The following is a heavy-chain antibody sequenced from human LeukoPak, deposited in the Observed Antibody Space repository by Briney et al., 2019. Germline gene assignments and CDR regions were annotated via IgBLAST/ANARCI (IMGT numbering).Heavy chain of an antibody. J-gene: IGHJ4*02. Sequence: GRSLRLSCAASGFTFSSYAMHWVRQAPGKGLEWVAVISYDGSNKYYADSVKGRFTISRDSSKNTLYLQMNRLRAEDAAVYYCAKAPVTTCSGAYCCPFDYWGQGTLVTVSS. CDR3: AKAPVTTCSGAYCCPFDY. CDR1: GFTFSSYA. CDR2: ISYDGSNK. V-gene: IGHV3-30*04. D-gene: IGHD2-21*01.